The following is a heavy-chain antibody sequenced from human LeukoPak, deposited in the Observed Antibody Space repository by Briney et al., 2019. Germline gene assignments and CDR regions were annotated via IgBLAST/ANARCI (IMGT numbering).Heavy chain of an antibody. V-gene: IGHV3-21*01. CDR3: ARDRGEYNAYDQDFDY. J-gene: IGHJ4*02. CDR1: GFTFSSYS. D-gene: IGHD5-12*01. CDR2: ITTSSSYI. Sequence: GGSLRLSCAASGFTFSSYSMNWVRQAPGKGLEWVSSITTSSSYIYYADSVKGRFTISRDNAKNSLYLQMNSLRAEDTAVYYCARDRGEYNAYDQDFDYWGQGTLVTVSS.